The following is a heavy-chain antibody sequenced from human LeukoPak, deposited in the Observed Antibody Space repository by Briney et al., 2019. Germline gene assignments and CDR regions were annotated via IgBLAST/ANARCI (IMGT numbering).Heavy chain of an antibody. V-gene: IGHV3-30*02. CDR1: GFTFSSYG. CDR3: AKDGKRITIFGVVPEY. J-gene: IGHJ4*02. CDR2: IWYDGSNK. Sequence: PGGSLRLSCAASGFTFSSYGMHWVRQAPGKGLEWVAVIWYDGSNKYYADSVKGRFTISRDNSKNTLYLQMNSLRAEDTAVYYCAKDGKRITIFGVVPEYWGQGTLVTVSS. D-gene: IGHD3-3*01.